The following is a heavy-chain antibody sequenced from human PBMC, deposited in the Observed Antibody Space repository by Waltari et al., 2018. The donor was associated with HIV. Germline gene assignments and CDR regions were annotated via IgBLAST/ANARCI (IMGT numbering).Heavy chain of an antibody. V-gene: IGHV3-15*01. CDR3: TTVAVGAAFGGS. Sequence: EVQLVASGGGLVKPGGSLRVSCVGSGFSFSNAWLTWVRQAPGKGLEWVGRIKSKSDGGTTENAAPVKGRFTISRDDSKNTLFLQMNSLKTEDTAVYYCTTVAVGAAFGGSWGQGTLVTVSS. CDR2: IKSKSDGGTT. D-gene: IGHD1-26*01. J-gene: IGHJ5*02. CDR1: GFSFSNAW.